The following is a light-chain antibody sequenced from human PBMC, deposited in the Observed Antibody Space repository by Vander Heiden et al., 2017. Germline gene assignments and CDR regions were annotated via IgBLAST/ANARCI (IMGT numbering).Light chain of an antibody. J-gene: IGLJ2*01. CDR3: CSYAGSNTLV. Sequence: QSALTQPRSVSVSPGQSVTIPCTGTSTDVAGFNYVAWYQQHPGKAPKLLIFDVSRRPSGVPDRFSGSKSGNTASLTISGLQAEDEADYYCCSYAGSNTLVIGGGTKVTVL. CDR1: STDVAGFNY. V-gene: IGLV2-11*01. CDR2: DVS.